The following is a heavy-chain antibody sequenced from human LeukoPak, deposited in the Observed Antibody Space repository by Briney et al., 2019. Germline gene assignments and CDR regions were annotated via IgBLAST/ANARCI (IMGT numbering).Heavy chain of an antibody. CDR2: IYYSGST. Sequence: PSETLSLTCTVSGASISSSSYYWGWIRQPPGKGLEWIGSIYYSGSTYYNPSLKSRVTISVDTSKNQFSLKLSSVTAADTAVYYCARVEFGYSSLSDYWGQGTLVTVSS. D-gene: IGHD6-13*01. CDR3: ARVEFGYSSLSDY. J-gene: IGHJ4*02. CDR1: GASISSSSYY. V-gene: IGHV4-39*01.